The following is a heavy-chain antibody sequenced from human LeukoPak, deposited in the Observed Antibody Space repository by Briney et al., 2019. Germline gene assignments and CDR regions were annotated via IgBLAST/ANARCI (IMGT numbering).Heavy chain of an antibody. CDR3: AQMVSRNNWFDP. V-gene: IGHV1-46*01. Sequence: ASVKVSCKASGYTFTSYYMHWVRQAPGQGLEWMGIINPSGGSTSYAQKFQGRVTMTRDTSTSTVYMELSSLRSEDTAVYYCAQMVSRNNWFDPWGQGTLVTVSS. D-gene: IGHD2-8*01. CDR1: GYTFTSYY. J-gene: IGHJ5*02. CDR2: INPSGGST.